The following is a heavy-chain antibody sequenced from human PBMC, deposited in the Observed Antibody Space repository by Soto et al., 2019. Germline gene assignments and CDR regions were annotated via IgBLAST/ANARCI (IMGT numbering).Heavy chain of an antibody. Sequence: GESLKISCAASGFTFSSYSMNWVRQAPGKGLEWVSYISSSSSTIYYADSVKGRFTISRDNAKNSLYLQMNSLRDEDTAVYYCARVGDVVVPAAIPPWHYYYYGMDVWGQGTTVTVSS. CDR3: ARVGDVVVPAAIPPWHYYYYGMDV. J-gene: IGHJ6*02. CDR1: GFTFSSYS. D-gene: IGHD2-2*02. V-gene: IGHV3-48*02. CDR2: ISSSSSTI.